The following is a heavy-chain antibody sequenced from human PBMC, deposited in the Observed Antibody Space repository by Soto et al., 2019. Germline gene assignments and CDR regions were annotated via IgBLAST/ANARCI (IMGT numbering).Heavy chain of an antibody. D-gene: IGHD4-17*01. V-gene: IGHV3-74*01. Sequence: EVQLVESGGGLVQPGGSPRLSCAASGFTFSSYWMHWVRQAPGKGLVWVSRINSDGSSTSYADSVKGRFTISRDNAKNTLYLEMNSLRAEDTAVYYCARATTVTTVDAFDIWGQGTMVTVSS. CDR3: ARATTVTTVDAFDI. CDR1: GFTFSSYW. J-gene: IGHJ3*02. CDR2: INSDGSST.